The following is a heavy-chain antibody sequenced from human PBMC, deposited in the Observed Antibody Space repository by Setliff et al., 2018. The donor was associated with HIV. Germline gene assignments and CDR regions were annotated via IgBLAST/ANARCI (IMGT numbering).Heavy chain of an antibody. CDR3: ARVGYYDSSGYGGAFDI. Sequence: GASVKVSCKASGGTFSSYAISWVRQAPGQGLEWMGGIIPIFGTANYAQKFQGRVTITTDESTSTAYMELSSLRSEDTAVYYCARVGYYDSSGYGGAFDIRGQGTMVTVSS. CDR2: IIPIFGTA. D-gene: IGHD3-22*01. CDR1: GGTFSSYA. J-gene: IGHJ3*02. V-gene: IGHV1-69*05.